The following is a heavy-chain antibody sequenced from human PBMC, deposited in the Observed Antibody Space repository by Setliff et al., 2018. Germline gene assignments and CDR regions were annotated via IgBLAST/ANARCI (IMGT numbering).Heavy chain of an antibody. Sequence: GSLRLSCAASGFTFSTYGMPWVRQAPGKGLEWVAVIWYDGINKYYADSVKGRFTISRDNSKNTLYLQMNRLRAEDTAVYYCAKDRMATTPRAYFDYWGQGALVTVSS. CDR1: GFTFSTYG. J-gene: IGHJ4*02. V-gene: IGHV3-33*06. D-gene: IGHD1-1*01. CDR2: IWYDGINK. CDR3: AKDRMATTPRAYFDY.